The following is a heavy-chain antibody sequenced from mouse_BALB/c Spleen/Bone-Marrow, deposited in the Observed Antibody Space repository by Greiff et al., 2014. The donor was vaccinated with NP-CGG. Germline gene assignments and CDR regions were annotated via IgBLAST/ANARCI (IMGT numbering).Heavy chain of an antibody. D-gene: IGHD2-14*01. V-gene: IGHV1S56*01. Sequence: QVQLQQSGPELVKPGASVKMSCKASGYTFTSYFIHWVKQRPGQGLEWIGWIYPGDGSTKYNEKFKVKTTLTADKSSSTAYTFLSSLTSEDSAIYFCAYYRYDEYFDVWGAGTTVTVSS. CDR1: GYTFTSYF. J-gene: IGHJ1*01. CDR2: IYPGDGST. CDR3: AYYRYDEYFDV.